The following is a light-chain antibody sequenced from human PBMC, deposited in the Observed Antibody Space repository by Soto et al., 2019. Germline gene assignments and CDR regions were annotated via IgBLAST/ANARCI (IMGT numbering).Light chain of an antibody. Sequence: QSVLTQPHSVSGAPGQRVTISCTGNSSNIGAGFDVHWYQQLPGTAPKLLIYDNSNRPSGVPDRFSGSKSGTSASLAITGRRAEDGTDYDCQSYDSRLSAVVFGGGTKLTVL. CDR2: DNS. V-gene: IGLV1-40*01. J-gene: IGLJ2*01. CDR3: QSYDSRLSAVV. CDR1: SSNIGAGFD.